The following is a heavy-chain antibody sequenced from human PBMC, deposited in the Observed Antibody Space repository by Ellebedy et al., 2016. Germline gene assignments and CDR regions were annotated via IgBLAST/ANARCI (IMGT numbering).Heavy chain of an antibody. J-gene: IGHJ4*02. Sequence: GESLKISCAASGFTLTTYDMHWVRQGTGERLEWVSTIGTAGDPYYPDSVKGRFTISRENAKNSLYLQMNSLRAGDTAVYFCARGRYCTSTTCSRLYYFDYWGQGTLVTVSS. CDR2: IGTAGDP. D-gene: IGHD2/OR15-2a*01. CDR1: GFTLTTYD. V-gene: IGHV3-13*05. CDR3: ARGRYCTSTTCSRLYYFDY.